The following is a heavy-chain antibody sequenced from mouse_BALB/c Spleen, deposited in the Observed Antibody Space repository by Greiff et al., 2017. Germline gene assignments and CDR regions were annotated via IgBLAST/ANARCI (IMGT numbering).Heavy chain of an antibody. V-gene: IGHV14-4*02. J-gene: IGHJ3*01. CDR3: NAVWLRRGFAY. Sequence: EVKVVESGAELVRSGASVKLSCTASGFNIKDYYMHWVKQRPEQGLEWIGWIDPENGDTEYAPKFQGKATMTADTSSNTAYLQLSSLTSEDTAVYYCNAVWLRRGFAYWGQGTLVTVSA. CDR2: IDPENGDT. CDR1: GFNIKDYY. D-gene: IGHD2-2*01.